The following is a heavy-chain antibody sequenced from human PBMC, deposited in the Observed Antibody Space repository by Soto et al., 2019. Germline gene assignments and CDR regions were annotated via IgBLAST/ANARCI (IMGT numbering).Heavy chain of an antibody. V-gene: IGHV3-23*04. J-gene: IGHJ4*02. CDR2: ISGTGADA. CDR1: GFTLSTYA. D-gene: IGHD1-1*01. CDR3: ARDVYNHLPFDY. Sequence: EVQLVESGGGLEQPGGSLRLACAASGFTLSTYAMSWVRQTPGKGLEWVSHISGTGADAQYADSVKGRFTITRDNSKNMLFLQMNSLRVEDTAVYYCARDVYNHLPFDYWGQGTPVTVSS.